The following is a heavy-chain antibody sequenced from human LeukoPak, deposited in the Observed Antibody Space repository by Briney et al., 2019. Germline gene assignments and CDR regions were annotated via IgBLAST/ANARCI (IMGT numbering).Heavy chain of an antibody. CDR1: GLTFSRSW. D-gene: IGHD3-10*01. V-gene: IGHV3-7*01. Sequence: AGGSLRLSCAASGLTFSRSWMHWVRQTPGKGLEWVAGIKEDGGQKDYVASVRGRFTISRDNARNSLYLQMNNLRADDTAVYYCATGGPMGSSWGQGTLVTASS. CDR2: IKEDGGQK. J-gene: IGHJ4*02. CDR3: ATGGPMGSS.